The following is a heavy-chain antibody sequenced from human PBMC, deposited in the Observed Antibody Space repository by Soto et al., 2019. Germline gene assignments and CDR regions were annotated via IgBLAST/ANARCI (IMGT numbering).Heavy chain of an antibody. CDR1: GGTFSSYV. D-gene: IGHD3-3*01. V-gene: IGHV1-69*13. CDR3: ARDNRASITIFGVVHYGMDV. Sequence: SVKVSCKASGGTFSSYVISCVRQAPGQGLEWMGGIIPIFGTANYAQKFQGRVTITADESTSTAYMELSSLRSEDTAVYYCARDNRASITIFGVVHYGMDVWGQGTTVTVSS. CDR2: IIPIFGTA. J-gene: IGHJ6*02.